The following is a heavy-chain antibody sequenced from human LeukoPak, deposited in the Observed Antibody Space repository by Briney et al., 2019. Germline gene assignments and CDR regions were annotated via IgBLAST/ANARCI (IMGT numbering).Heavy chain of an antibody. CDR2: IIDSGGST. CDR1: GFTLSSYA. D-gene: IGHD6-19*01. V-gene: IGHV3-23*01. Sequence: GGSLRLSCVASGFTLSSYAMSWVRQAPGKGLEWVSAIIDSGGSTYYADSVKGRFTISRDNSKNTLYLQMNSLRAEDTAVYYCAKGRGSGWPYYFDYWGQGTLVSVSS. CDR3: AKGRGSGWPYYFDY. J-gene: IGHJ4*02.